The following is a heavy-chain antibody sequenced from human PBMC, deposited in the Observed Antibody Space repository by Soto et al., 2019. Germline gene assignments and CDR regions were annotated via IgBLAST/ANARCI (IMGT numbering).Heavy chain of an antibody. J-gene: IGHJ4*02. Sequence: EVQLVQSGAEVKKPGESLKISCKGSGYSFTSYWIGWVRQMPGKGLEWMGIIYPGDSDTRYSPSFQGQVTISADKSISTAYLQWSSLKASDTTIYYCARRSNLKGYCSRTSCYATYYFDYWGQGTLVTVSS. CDR2: IYPGDSDT. CDR1: GYSFTSYW. V-gene: IGHV5-51*03. CDR3: ARRSNLKGYCSRTSCYATYYFDY. D-gene: IGHD2-2*01.